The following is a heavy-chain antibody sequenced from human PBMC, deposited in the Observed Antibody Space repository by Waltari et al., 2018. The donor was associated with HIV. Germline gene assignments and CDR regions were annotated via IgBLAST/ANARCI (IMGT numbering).Heavy chain of an antibody. CDR1: GYAFTNNW. Sequence: EVLLVLSGAEVRKPGESLRISCKASGYAFTNNWINWVRQMPGKGLEWMGKIYPDNSYVKYSPSIEGYVTISADNAITTAYIHWNSLKSSDTAMYYCARFDFEGWSRHDDYYEYWGQGTQVTVSS. CDR3: ARFDFEGWSRHDDYYEY. V-gene: IGHV5-10-1*01. J-gene: IGHJ4*02. CDR2: IYPDNSYV. D-gene: IGHD6-19*01.